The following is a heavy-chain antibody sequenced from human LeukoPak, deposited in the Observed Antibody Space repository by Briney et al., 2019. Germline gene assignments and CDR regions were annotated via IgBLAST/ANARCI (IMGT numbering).Heavy chain of an antibody. D-gene: IGHD2-21*01. Sequence: PGGSLRLSCAASGFTVSSNYMSWVRQAPGKGLVWVSVICSGGSTYYADSVKGRFTISRDNSKNTLYLQTNSLRAEDTAVYYCARDTPCDECPWGQGTLVTVSS. V-gene: IGHV3-53*01. CDR2: ICSGGST. CDR1: GFTVSSNY. J-gene: IGHJ5*02. CDR3: ARDTPCDECP.